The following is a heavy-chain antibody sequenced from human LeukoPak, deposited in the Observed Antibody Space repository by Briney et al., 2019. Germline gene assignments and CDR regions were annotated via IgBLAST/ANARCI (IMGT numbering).Heavy chain of an antibody. J-gene: IGHJ4*02. V-gene: IGHV3-21*05. CDR1: GFTFSSYW. CDR2: ISSSSSYT. CDR3: ASPKY. Sequence: GSLRLSCAASGFTFSSYWMHWVRQAPGKGLEWVSYISSSSSYTNYADSVKGRFTTSRDNAKNSLYLQMNSLRAEDTAVYYCASPKYWGQGTLVTVSS.